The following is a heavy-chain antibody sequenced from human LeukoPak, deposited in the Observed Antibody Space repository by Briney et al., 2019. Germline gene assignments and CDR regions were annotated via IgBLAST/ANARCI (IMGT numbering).Heavy chain of an antibody. D-gene: IGHD6-13*01. V-gene: IGHV3-23*01. CDR2: ISGSGGST. J-gene: IGHJ4*02. Sequence: GGSLRLSCAASGFAISDYSMNWVRQVPGKGLEWVSAISGSGGSTYYADSVKGRFTISRDNSKNTLYLQMNSLRAEDTAVYYCAKLAGEWQLGRFFDYWGQGTLVTVSS. CDR1: GFAISDYS. CDR3: AKLAGEWQLGRFFDY.